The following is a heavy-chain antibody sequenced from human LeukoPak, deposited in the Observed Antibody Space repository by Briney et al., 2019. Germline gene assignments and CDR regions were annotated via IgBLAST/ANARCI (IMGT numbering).Heavy chain of an antibody. D-gene: IGHD2-2*01. CDR2: VYYSGST. CDR3: ARGEGELVVVPAAHWFDP. V-gene: IGHV4-39*07. CDR1: GGSISSSGYY. Sequence: PSETLSLTCTVSGGSISSSGYYWGWIRQPPGKGLEWIGSVYYSGSTFDNPSLKSRVTISLDKSKNQFSLKLSSVTAADTAVYYCARGEGELVVVPAAHWFDPWGQGTLVTVSS. J-gene: IGHJ5*02.